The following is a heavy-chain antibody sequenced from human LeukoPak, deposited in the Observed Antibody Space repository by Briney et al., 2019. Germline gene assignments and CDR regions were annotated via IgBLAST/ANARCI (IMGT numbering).Heavy chain of an antibody. CDR2: ISYDGSNK. CDR3: ALDSVVVMLSATLGCVDF. J-gene: IGHJ4*02. V-gene: IGHV3-30-3*01. D-gene: IGHD2-15*01. Sequence: GGSLRLSCAPSGFTFSSYAMHWVRQAPGKGLEWVAVISYDGSNKYYADSVKGRFTISRDNSKNTHYLQMNSLRAEDTAVYYCALDSVVVMLSATLGCVDFWGQGTLVTVSS. CDR1: GFTFSSYA.